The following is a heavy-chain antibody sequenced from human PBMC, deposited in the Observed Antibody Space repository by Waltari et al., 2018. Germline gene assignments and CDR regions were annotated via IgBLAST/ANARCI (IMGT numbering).Heavy chain of an antibody. CDR2: IYYSGST. V-gene: IGHV4-39*01. Sequence: QLQLQESCPGLVKPSETLSLTCTVSGGSISSSSYYWGWIRQPPGKGLEWIGSIYYSGSTYYNPSLKSRVTISVDTSKNQFSLKLSSVTAADTAVYYCARYEAWFGELFIFDYWGQGTLVTVSS. D-gene: IGHD3-10*01. CDR1: GGSISSSSYY. CDR3: ARYEAWFGELFIFDY. J-gene: IGHJ4*02.